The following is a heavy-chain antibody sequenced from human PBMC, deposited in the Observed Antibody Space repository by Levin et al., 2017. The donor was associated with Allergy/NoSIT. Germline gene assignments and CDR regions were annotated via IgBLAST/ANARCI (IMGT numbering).Heavy chain of an antibody. J-gene: IGHJ4*02. CDR3: TKGVFDS. Sequence: DSVKGRFTISRDNSRNTLYLQMNSLRAEDTAVYYCTKGVFDSWGQGTLVTVSA. V-gene: IGHV3-23*01.